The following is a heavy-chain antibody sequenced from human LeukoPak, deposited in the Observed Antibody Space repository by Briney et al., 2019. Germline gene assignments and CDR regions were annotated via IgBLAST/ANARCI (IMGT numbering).Heavy chain of an antibody. CDR1: GYTFTGYY. J-gene: IGHJ3*02. D-gene: IGHD1-26*01. CDR2: IIPIFGTA. V-gene: IGHV1-69*05. Sequence: GASVKVSCKASGYTFTGYYMHWVRQAPGQGLEWMGRIIPIFGTANYAQKFQGRVTITTDESTSTAYMGLSSLRSEDTAVYYCARDPPPSGSYDSRDIWGQGTMVTVSS. CDR3: ARDPPPSGSYDSRDI.